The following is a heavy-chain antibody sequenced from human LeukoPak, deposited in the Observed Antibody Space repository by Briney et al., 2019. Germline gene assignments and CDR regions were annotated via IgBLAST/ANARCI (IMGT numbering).Heavy chain of an antibody. CDR2: INHSGST. CDR3: ASTLLRYFDWLSYAFDI. J-gene: IGHJ3*02. CDR1: GGSISSSSYY. D-gene: IGHD3-9*01. Sequence: SETLSLTCTVSGGSISSSSYYWSWIRQPPGKGLEWIGEINHSGSTNYNPSLKSRVTISVDTSKNQFSLKLSSVTAADTAVYYCASTLLRYFDWLSYAFDIWGQGTMVTVSS. V-gene: IGHV4-39*07.